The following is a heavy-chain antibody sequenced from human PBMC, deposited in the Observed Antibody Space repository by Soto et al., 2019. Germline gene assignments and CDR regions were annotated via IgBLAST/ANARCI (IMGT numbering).Heavy chain of an antibody. CDR2: IYTSGIT. V-gene: IGHV4-4*07. D-gene: IGHD5-18*01. Sequence: LSLTCTVSGGSIGRYHWSWIRQPAGKGLGWIGRIYTSGITNYSPSLKSRVTMSLDTSKNQFSLRLSPVTAADTAVYYCARDLEYSYGFDFWGQGALVTVSS. CDR1: GGSIGRYH. CDR3: ARDLEYSYGFDF. J-gene: IGHJ4*02.